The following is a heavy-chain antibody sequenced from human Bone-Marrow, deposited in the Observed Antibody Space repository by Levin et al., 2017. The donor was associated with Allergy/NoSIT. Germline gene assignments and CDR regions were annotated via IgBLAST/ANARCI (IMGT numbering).Heavy chain of an antibody. CDR3: ARGPGPRTTVTTVYFDY. CDR1: GFTFSSYW. D-gene: IGHD4-17*01. J-gene: IGHJ4*02. V-gene: IGHV3-74*01. Sequence: GGSLRLSCAASGFTFSSYWMHWVRQAPGKGLVWVSRINSDGSSTSYADSVKGRFTISRDNAKNTLYLQMNSLRAEDTAVYYCARGPGPRTTVTTVYFDYWGQGTLVTVSS. CDR2: INSDGSST.